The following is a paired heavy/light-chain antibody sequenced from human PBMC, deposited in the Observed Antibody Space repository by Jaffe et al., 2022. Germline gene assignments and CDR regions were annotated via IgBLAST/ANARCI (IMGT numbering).Heavy chain of an antibody. D-gene: IGHD3-3*02. J-gene: IGHJ3*02. CDR2: IYWDDDG. V-gene: IGHV2-5*02. Sequence: QITLKESGPTVVKPTETLTLTCTFSGVSLSTSGVGVGWIRQPPGKALEWLAVIYWDDDGHYSPSLKKKVTITKDTSKNQVVLSMTNMDPVDTATYYCVHIELVSAFHIWGQGTMVTVSS. CDR1: GVSLSTSGVG. CDR3: VHIELVSAFHI.
Light chain of an antibody. CDR1: SSDVGGYNY. CDR3: CSYAGSYTWV. J-gene: IGLJ3*02. V-gene: IGLV2-11*01. CDR2: DVR. Sequence: QSALTQPRSVSGSPGQSVTISCTETSSDVGGYNYVSWYQQHPGKAPKLMIYDVRKRPSGVPDRFSGSKSDNTASLTISGLQPEDEADYYCCSYAGSYTWVFGGGTKLTVL.